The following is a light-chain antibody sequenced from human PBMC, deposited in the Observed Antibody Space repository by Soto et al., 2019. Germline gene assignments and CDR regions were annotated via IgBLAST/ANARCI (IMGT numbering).Light chain of an antibody. CDR3: QQYNNWPPGT. V-gene: IGKV3-15*01. CDR1: QSVSSN. CDR2: GAS. Sequence: EIVMTQSPATLSVSPGERATLSCRASQSVSSNLAWYQQKPGQAPRLLIYGASPRATGIPSRFSGSGSGTEITLTISSLQSEDFAVYYWQQYNNWPPGTFGQGTKLEIK. J-gene: IGKJ2*02.